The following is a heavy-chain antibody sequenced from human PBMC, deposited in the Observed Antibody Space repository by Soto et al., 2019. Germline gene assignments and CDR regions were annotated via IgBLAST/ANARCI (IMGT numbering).Heavy chain of an antibody. J-gene: IGHJ4*02. Sequence: GASVKVSCKASGGTFSTYTFSWVRRAPGQGLEWMGRIIPILGIANYAQNLQGRVTMTTDTSTSTAYMELRSLRSDDTAVYYCARDLPPVDYWGQGTLVTVSS. CDR2: IIPILGIA. V-gene: IGHV1-69*04. CDR3: ARDLPPVDY. CDR1: GGTFSTYT.